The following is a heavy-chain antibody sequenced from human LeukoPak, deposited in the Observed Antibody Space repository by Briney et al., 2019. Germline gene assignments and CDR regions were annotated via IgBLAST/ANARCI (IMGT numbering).Heavy chain of an antibody. CDR3: ATGAGRWLQFKDETRHRFDY. D-gene: IGHD5-24*01. CDR1: GFTFSTYV. CDR2: IGGTDGTT. V-gene: IGHV3-23*01. Sequence: GGSLRLSCAASGFTFSTYVMNWVRQAPEKGLEWVSAIGGTDGTTFYADFVKGRFTISRDNSKNTLYLQMNSLRAEDTAVYYCATGAGRWLQFKDETRHRFDYWGQGTLVTVSS. J-gene: IGHJ4*02.